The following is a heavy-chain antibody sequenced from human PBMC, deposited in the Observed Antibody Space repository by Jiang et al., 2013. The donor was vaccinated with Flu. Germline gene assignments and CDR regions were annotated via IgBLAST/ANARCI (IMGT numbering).Heavy chain of an antibody. CDR1: DXPLMIMP. V-gene: IGHV3-9*01. CDR3: AKDMGAFYYYGMDV. J-gene: IGHJ6*02. CDR2: ISWNSGSI. D-gene: IGHD4/OR15-4a*01. Sequence: PGRSLETLLVQPLDXPLMIMPWHWVRQAPGKGLEWVSGISWNSGSIGYADSVKGRFTISRDNAKNSLYLQMNSLRAEDTALYYCAKDMGAFYYYGMDVWGQGTTVTVSS.